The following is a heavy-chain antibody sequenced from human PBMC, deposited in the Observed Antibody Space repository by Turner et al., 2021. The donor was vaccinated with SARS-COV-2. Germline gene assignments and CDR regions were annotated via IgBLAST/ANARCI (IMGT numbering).Heavy chain of an antibody. Sequence: VQRVQSVAEVKKPGSSVTISCKASGCTFSSYVISWVRQAPGQGLEWMGGIIPIFGTANYAQKFQGRVTITADESTSTAYMELSSLRSEDTAVYYCARVYSGSYYGGYYYYGMDVWGQGTTVTVSS. CDR3: ARVYSGSYYGGYYYYGMDV. CDR2: IIPIFGTA. CDR1: GCTFSSYV. V-gene: IGHV1-69*01. D-gene: IGHD1-26*01. J-gene: IGHJ6*02.